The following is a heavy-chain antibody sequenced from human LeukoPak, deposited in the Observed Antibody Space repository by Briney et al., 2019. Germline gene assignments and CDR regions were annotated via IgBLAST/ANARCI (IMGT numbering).Heavy chain of an antibody. Sequence: GASVKVSCKASGYTFTSYGISWVRQAPGQGLEWMGWISAYNGNTNYAQKFQGRVTVTTDTSTSTAYMELRSLRSDDTAVYYCARDDYYDSSGYYSLWGQGTLVTVSP. D-gene: IGHD3-22*01. CDR1: GYTFTSYG. V-gene: IGHV1-18*01. CDR2: ISAYNGNT. CDR3: ARDDYYDSSGYYSL. J-gene: IGHJ1*01.